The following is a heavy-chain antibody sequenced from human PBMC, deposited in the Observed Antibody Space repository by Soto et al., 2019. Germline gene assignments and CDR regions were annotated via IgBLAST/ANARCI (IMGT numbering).Heavy chain of an antibody. V-gene: IGHV3-23*01. CDR2: ISGSGGST. CDR1: GFTFSSYA. CDR3: ATRGPWFGELLADY. Sequence: PGGPLRLSCAASGFTFSSYAMSWVRQAPGKGLEWVSAISGSGGSTYYADSVKGRFTISRDNSKNTLYLQMNSLRAEDTAVYYCATRGPWFGELLADYWGQGTLVTSPQ. J-gene: IGHJ4*02. D-gene: IGHD3-10*01.